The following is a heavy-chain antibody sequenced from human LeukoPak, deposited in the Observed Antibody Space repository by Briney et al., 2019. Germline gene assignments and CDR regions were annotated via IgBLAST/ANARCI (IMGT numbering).Heavy chain of an antibody. J-gene: IGHJ6*02. D-gene: IGHD3-22*01. CDR2: IYYSGST. Sequence: SETLSLTCTVSGGSISSSSYYWGWIRQPPGKGLGWIGSIYYSGSTYYNPSLKSRVTISVYTSKNQFSLKLSSVTAADTAVYYCARSYYDSSGYYHYYYGMDVWGQGTTVTVSS. CDR3: ARSYYDSSGYYHYYYGMDV. V-gene: IGHV4-39*01. CDR1: GGSISSSSYY.